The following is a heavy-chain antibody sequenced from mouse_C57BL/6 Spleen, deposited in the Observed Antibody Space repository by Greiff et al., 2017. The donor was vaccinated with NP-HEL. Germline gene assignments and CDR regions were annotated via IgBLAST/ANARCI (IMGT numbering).Heavy chain of an antibody. CDR2: IYPGDGDT. CDR3: ARPITTGGSPFAY. J-gene: IGHJ3*01. CDR1: GYAFSSYW. V-gene: IGHV1-80*01. D-gene: IGHD1-2*01. Sequence: QVQLQQSGAELVKPGASVKISCKASGYAFSSYWMNWVKQRPGKGLEWIGQIYPGDGDTNYNGKFKGKATLTADKSSSTAYMQLSSLTSEDSAVYFCARPITTGGSPFAYWGQGTLVTVSA.